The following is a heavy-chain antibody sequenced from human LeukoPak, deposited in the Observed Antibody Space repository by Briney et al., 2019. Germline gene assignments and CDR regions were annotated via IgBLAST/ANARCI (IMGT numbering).Heavy chain of an antibody. J-gene: IGHJ4*02. CDR1: GGTFSSYA. D-gene: IGHD3-22*01. CDR3: ARAYYDSSGYYYFDY. CDR2: IIPIFGTA. V-gene: IGHV1-69*05. Sequence: SVKVSCKAPGGTFSSYAISWVRQAPGQGLEWMGRIIPIFGTANYAQKFQGRVTITTDESTSTAYMELSSLRSEDTAVYYCARAYYDSSGYYYFDYWGQGTLVTVSS.